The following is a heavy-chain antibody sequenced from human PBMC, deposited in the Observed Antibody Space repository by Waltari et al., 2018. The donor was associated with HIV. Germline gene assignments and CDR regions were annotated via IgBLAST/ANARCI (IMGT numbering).Heavy chain of an antibody. V-gene: IGHV3-33*01. CDR2: GWSDGSVK. J-gene: IGHJ4*02. CDR1: GFLFSDYA. CDR3: VRGLMGAAGRSPSGY. Sequence: QVQLAASGGGAAQPGTSLRVSCAESGFLFSDYALHCVTQAPGKGLEWGAFGWSDGSVKDYADSVQGRVNVSRDNSRKVMFLEMRNLTVDDTATYYCVRGLMGAAGRSPSGYWGRGARVIVSS. D-gene: IGHD3-16*01.